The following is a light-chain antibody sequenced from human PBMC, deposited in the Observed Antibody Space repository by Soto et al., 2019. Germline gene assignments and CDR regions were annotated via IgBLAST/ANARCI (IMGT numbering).Light chain of an antibody. CDR2: WAS. Sequence: IVMTQSPDSLAVSLGERATINCKSSQSLFFTSNNNNYLAWFQQKPGQPPRLLIYWASTRESGVPDRFSGSGSGTDFTLTISSLQAEDVAVYFCQQYFSSPLTFGGGTKVEI. J-gene: IGKJ4*01. CDR1: QSLFFTSNNNNY. V-gene: IGKV4-1*01. CDR3: QQYFSSPLT.